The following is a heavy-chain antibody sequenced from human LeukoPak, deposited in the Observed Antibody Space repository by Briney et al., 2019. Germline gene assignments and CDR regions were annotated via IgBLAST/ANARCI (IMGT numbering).Heavy chain of an antibody. CDR3: ASTYYHDSSGYYYWNRLFGY. Sequence: SVKGRFTISRDNAKNSLYLQMNSLRAEDTAVYYCASTYYHDSSGYYYWNRLFGYWGQGTLVTVSS. V-gene: IGHV3-11*06. D-gene: IGHD3-22*01. J-gene: IGHJ4*02.